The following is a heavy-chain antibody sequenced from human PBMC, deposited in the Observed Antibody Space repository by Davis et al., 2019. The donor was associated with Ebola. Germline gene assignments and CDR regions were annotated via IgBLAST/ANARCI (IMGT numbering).Heavy chain of an antibody. J-gene: IGHJ4*02. CDR1: GFTFSSYA. V-gene: IGHV3-30-3*01. CDR3: ARGTSGYFDY. Sequence: GESLKISCAASGFTFSSYAMHWVRQAPGKGLEWVAVISYDGSNKYYADSVKGRFTISRDNSKNTLYLQMSSLRAEDTAVYYCARGTSGYFDYWGQGTLVTVSS. D-gene: IGHD2-8*02. CDR2: ISYDGSNK.